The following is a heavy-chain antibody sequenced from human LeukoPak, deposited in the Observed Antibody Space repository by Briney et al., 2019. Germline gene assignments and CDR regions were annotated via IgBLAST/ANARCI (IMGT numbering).Heavy chain of an antibody. Sequence: GGSLRLSCAASGFTFNTYAMSWGRQAPGKGLEWVSSISASGAGTYYADSVKGRFTISRDNSENTVYLQMNSLRAEDTAKYYCAKDWSGSDYFDYWGQGTLVTVSS. CDR1: GFTFNTYA. J-gene: IGHJ4*02. CDR2: ISASGAGT. CDR3: AKDWSGSDYFDY. D-gene: IGHD1-14*01. V-gene: IGHV3-23*01.